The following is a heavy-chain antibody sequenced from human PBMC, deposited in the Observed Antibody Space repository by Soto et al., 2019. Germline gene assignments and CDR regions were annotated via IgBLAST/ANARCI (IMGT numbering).Heavy chain of an antibody. CDR1: GFTFDDYA. V-gene: IGHV3-9*01. D-gene: IGHD6-13*01. J-gene: IGHJ4*02. Sequence: GGSLRLSCAASGFTFDDYAMHWVRQAPGRGLEWVSGLSWNGAYTAYADSVKGRFTISRDNAKNSLYLQMNSLTTEDTALYYCTRDVEGSGIAADGSFAYWGQGTLVTVSS. CDR2: LSWNGAYT. CDR3: TRDVEGSGIAADGSFAY.